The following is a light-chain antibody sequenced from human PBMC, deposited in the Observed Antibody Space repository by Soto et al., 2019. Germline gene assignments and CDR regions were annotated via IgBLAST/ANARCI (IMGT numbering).Light chain of an antibody. CDR2: DAS. Sequence: EIVMTQSPATLSVSPGESATLSCRASQRMSRNLAWYQQKPGQAPRLLIYDASTRATAIPARFSGSGSETEFTLTISSLQSEDSAVYYCQQYNNWPPWTFGQGTKVDIK. CDR1: QRMSRN. CDR3: QQYNNWPPWT. V-gene: IGKV3-15*01. J-gene: IGKJ1*01.